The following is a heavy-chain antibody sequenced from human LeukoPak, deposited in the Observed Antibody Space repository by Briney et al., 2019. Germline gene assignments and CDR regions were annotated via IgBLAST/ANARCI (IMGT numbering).Heavy chain of an antibody. J-gene: IGHJ4*02. CDR1: GYPFQTYW. D-gene: IGHD6-19*01. V-gene: IGHV5-51*01. CDR3: ARHVVPYSSGLAGFDS. CDR2: IYPGDSDT. Sequence: GEPLETYFKGSGYPFQTYWIAWVRPMPGKGPGWVGIIYPGDSDTRQRPPFQGKVTISADKSITTAYLQWSSLKPSDTAMYYCARHVVPYSSGLAGFDSCGQGALFTVSS.